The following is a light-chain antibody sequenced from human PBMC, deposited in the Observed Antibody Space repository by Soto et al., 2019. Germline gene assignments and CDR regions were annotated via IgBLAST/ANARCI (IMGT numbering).Light chain of an antibody. CDR2: DAS. Sequence: DIPMTQSPSALSASVGDRVTITCRASQTIYTWVAWYQVKPGIAPKLLIYDASSVESGVPSRFSSSGSGTEFTLTISSLQPEDFATYYCQHYTSHSPTFGPGTKVDL. CDR1: QTIYTW. CDR3: QHYTSHSPT. V-gene: IGKV1-5*01. J-gene: IGKJ3*01.